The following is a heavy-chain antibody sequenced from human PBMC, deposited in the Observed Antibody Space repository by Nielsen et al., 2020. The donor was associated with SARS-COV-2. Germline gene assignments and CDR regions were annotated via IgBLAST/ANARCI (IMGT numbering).Heavy chain of an antibody. Sequence: ASVKVSCKASGYTFTSYAMHWVRQAPGQRLEWMGWINAGNGNTKYSQKFQGRVTITRDTSAGTAYMELSSLRSEDTAVYYCARDYYDFWSGYYPYEFDYWGQGTLVTVSS. V-gene: IGHV1-3*01. CDR1: GYTFTSYA. CDR3: ARDYYDFWSGYYPYEFDY. J-gene: IGHJ4*02. D-gene: IGHD3-3*01. CDR2: INAGNGNT.